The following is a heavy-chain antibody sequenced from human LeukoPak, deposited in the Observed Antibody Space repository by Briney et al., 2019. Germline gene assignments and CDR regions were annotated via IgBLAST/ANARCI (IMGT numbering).Heavy chain of an antibody. D-gene: IGHD3/OR15-3a*01. J-gene: IGHJ3*02. Sequence: SETLSLTCTVSGYSISSGYYWGWIRQPPGKGLEWIGNIYHSGSTYYNPSLKSRVTISVDTSKNQFSLKLSSVTAADTAVYYCARDWDWGAFDIWGLGTMVTVSS. CDR2: IYHSGST. V-gene: IGHV4-38-2*02. CDR3: ARDWDWGAFDI. CDR1: GYSISSGYY.